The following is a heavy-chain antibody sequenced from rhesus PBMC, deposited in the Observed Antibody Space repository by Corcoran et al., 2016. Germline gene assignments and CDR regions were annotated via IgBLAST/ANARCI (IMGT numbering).Heavy chain of an antibody. V-gene: IGHV4S7*01. CDR1: GCPISSGYG. CDR2: IYGSSGNT. J-gene: IGHJ4*01. CDR3: ARIGGTGFYFDY. D-gene: IGHD5-24*01. Sequence: QVQLQESGPGLVKPSATLSLTCAVSGCPISSGYGWSRIRQPPGKGLAGTGYIYGSSGNTYYNPSLKSRVTISKDTSKNQFSLKLSSVTAADTAVYYCARIGGTGFYFDYWGQGVLVTVSS.